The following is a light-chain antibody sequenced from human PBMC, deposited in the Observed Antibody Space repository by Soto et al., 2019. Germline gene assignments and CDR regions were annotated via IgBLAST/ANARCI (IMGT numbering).Light chain of an antibody. Sequence: DIQMTQPPSSLSASVGDRVTITCQASQDITTSLSWYQQKPGQAPKILLFDSSNLETGVPSRFSGSGSGTDFTFTISSLQPEDIATYYCQQYDNLPRTFGQGTKVDIK. J-gene: IGKJ1*01. CDR1: QDITTS. V-gene: IGKV1-33*01. CDR2: DSS. CDR3: QQYDNLPRT.